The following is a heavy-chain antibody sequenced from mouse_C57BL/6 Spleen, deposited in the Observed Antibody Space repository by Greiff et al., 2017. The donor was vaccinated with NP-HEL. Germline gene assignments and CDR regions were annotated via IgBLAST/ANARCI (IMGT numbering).Heavy chain of an antibody. CDR3: ARDINDGYRYAMDY. Sequence: EVKLVESGPELVKPGDSVKISCKASGYSFTGYFMNWVMQSHGKSLEWIGRINPYNGDTFYNQKFKGKATLTVDKSSSTAHMELRSLTSEDSAVYYCARDINDGYRYAMDYWGQGTSVTVSS. D-gene: IGHD2-3*01. CDR2: INPYNGDT. J-gene: IGHJ4*01. CDR1: GYSFTGYF. V-gene: IGHV1-20*01.